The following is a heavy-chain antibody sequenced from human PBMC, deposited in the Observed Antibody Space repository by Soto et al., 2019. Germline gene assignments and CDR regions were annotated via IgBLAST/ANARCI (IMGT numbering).Heavy chain of an antibody. Sequence: VGSLRLSCAASGFTFSGHWMHWVGQAPGKGLVWVSRINIDGSTTSYADSVKGRFTISRDNAENTLHLQMNSLRAEDTAVYYCVRGLAAAGNTFDIWGQGTMVTVSS. CDR1: GFTFSGHW. D-gene: IGHD6-13*01. V-gene: IGHV3-74*01. J-gene: IGHJ3*02. CDR3: VRGLAAAGNTFDI. CDR2: INIDGSTT.